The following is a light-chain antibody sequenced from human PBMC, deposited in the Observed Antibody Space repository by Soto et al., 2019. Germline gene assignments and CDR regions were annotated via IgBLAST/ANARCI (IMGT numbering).Light chain of an antibody. CDR1: QDISNY. CDR2: DAS. Sequence: DNQMTQSPSSLSASVGDRVTITCQASQDISNYLNWYQQKPGKAPKLLIYDASNLETGVPSRFSGSGSGTDFTFTISSLQPEDIATYYCQQYDNLPSFGQGTKLEIK. V-gene: IGKV1-33*01. J-gene: IGKJ2*01. CDR3: QQYDNLPS.